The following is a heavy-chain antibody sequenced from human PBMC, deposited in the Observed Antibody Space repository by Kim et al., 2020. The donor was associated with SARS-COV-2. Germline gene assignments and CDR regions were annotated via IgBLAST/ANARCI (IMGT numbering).Heavy chain of an antibody. CDR2: IWYDGSNK. J-gene: IGHJ3*02. Sequence: GGSLRLSCAASGFTFSSYGMHWVRQAPGKGLEWVAVIWYDGSNKYYADSVKGRFTISRDNSKNTLYLQMNSLRAEDTAVYYCARGIDYDAFDIWGQGTMVTVSS. V-gene: IGHV3-33*01. D-gene: IGHD3-9*01. CDR3: ARGIDYDAFDI. CDR1: GFTFSSYG.